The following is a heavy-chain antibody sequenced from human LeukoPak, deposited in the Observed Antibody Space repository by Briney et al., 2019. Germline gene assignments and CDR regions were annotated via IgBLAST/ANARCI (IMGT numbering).Heavy chain of an antibody. V-gene: IGHV4-59*08. CDR2: ISYSGST. J-gene: IGHJ6*02. CDR1: GGSISSYY. Sequence: SETLSLTCTVSGGSISSYYWSWIRQPPGKGLEWIGYISYSGSTNYNPSLKSRFTISVDTSKNQFSLKLTSVTAADTAVYYSARQHIYSYYGMDVWGQGTTVTVSS. CDR3: ARQHIYSYYGMDV.